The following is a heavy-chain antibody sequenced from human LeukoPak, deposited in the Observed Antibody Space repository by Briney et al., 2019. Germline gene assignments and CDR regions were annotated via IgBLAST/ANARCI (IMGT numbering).Heavy chain of an antibody. D-gene: IGHD4-17*01. J-gene: IGHJ4*02. V-gene: IGHV3-48*01. Sequence: PGGSLRLSCAASGFTFSSMNWVRQAPGKGLEWVSYISSSSSTIYYADSVKGRFTISRDNAKNSLYLQMNSLRAEDTAVYYCARSLMTTAISFDYWGQGTLVTVSS. CDR3: ARSLMTTAISFDY. CDR1: GFTFSS. CDR2: ISSSSSTI.